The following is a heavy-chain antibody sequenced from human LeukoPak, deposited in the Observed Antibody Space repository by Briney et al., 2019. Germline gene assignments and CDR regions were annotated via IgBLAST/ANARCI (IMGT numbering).Heavy chain of an antibody. CDR2: ISYDGSNK. CDR3: ARAGGYSSFLDY. V-gene: IGHV3-30-3*01. J-gene: IGHJ4*02. CDR1: GFTFSSYA. D-gene: IGHD6-13*01. Sequence: GGSLRLSCAASGFTFSSYAMHWVRQAPGKGLEWVAVISYDGSNKYYADSVKGRFTISRDNSKNTLYLQMNSLRAEDTAVYYCARAGGYSSFLDYWGQGTLVTVSS.